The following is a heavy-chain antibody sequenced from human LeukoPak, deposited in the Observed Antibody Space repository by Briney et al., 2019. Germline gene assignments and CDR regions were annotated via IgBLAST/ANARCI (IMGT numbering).Heavy chain of an antibody. CDR2: ISPSGST. D-gene: IGHD5-12*01. CDR1: DVSIFRSNW. CDR3: ATRDSGYDAWYFDL. J-gene: IGHJ2*01. V-gene: IGHV4-4*02. Sequence: SETLSLTCDVSDVSIFRSNWWSWVRRPPGKGLFWIGQISPSGSTNYSPSLKSRVTISVDKSKTQFSLTLTSVTAADTAVYYCATRDSGYDAWYFDLWGRGTLVTVSS.